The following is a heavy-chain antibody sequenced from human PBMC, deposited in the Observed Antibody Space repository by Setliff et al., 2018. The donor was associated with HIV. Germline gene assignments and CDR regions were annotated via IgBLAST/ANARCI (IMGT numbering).Heavy chain of an antibody. D-gene: IGHD3-22*01. CDR3: ARHSITLVVGVPERDDAFDI. CDR1: GGSINNDIYF. J-gene: IGHJ3*02. V-gene: IGHV4-31*03. CDR2: IYYSGNT. Sequence: SETLSLTCSVSGGSINNDIYFWTWIRQHPGKGLEWIGYIYYSGNTYYHPSLKSRFTISVDTSKNQFSLRPTSVTAADTAVYYCARHSITLVVGVPERDDAFDIWGQGTMVTVSS.